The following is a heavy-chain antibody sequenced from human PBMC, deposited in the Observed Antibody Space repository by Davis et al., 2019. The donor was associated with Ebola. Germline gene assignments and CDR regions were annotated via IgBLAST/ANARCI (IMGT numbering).Heavy chain of an antibody. V-gene: IGHV3-11*06. D-gene: IGHD5-12*01. CDR1: GFTFSDYY. CDR2: ISSSSSYT. CDR3: AARMVVATNGGDV. Sequence: PGGSLRLSCAASGFTFSDYYMSWIRQAPGKGLEWVSYISSSSSYTNYADSVKGRFTISRDNAKNSLYLQMNSLRDEDTAVYYCAARMVVATNGGDVWGKGTTVTVSS. J-gene: IGHJ6*04.